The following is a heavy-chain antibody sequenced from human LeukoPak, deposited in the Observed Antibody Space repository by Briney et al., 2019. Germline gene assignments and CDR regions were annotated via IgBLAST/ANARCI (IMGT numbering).Heavy chain of an antibody. CDR2: INAGNGNT. V-gene: IGHV1-18*01. CDR1: GYTFTSYG. D-gene: IGHD2-15*01. CDR3: ARDRARYCSGGSCYAARGNWLDP. J-gene: IGHJ5*02. Sequence: GASVKVSCKASGYTFTSYGISWVRQAPGQGLEWMGWINAGNGNTKYSQKFQGRVTLTRDTYASPAYMELRSLRSEDTAVYYCARDRARYCSGGSCYAARGNWLDPWGQGTLVTVSS.